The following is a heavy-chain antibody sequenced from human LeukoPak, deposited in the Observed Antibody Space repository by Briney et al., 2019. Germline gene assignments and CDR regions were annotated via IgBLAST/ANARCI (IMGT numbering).Heavy chain of an antibody. CDR2: ISYDGSNK. J-gene: IGHJ5*02. CDR3: AKGNWFDP. V-gene: IGHV3-30*18. CDR1: GFTFSSYG. Sequence: GRSLRLSCAASGFTFSSYGMHWVRQAPGKGLEWVAVISYDGSNKYYADSVKGRFTISRDNSKNTLYLQMNSRRAEDTAVYYCAKGNWFDPWGQGTLVTVSS.